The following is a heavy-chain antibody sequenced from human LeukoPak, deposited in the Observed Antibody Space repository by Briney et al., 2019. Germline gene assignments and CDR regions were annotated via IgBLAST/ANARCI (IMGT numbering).Heavy chain of an antibody. CDR3: TTDLLITMVRGVITFDY. Sequence: TGGSLRLSCAVSGFTFSGSAIHWVRQASGRGLEWVGRIRSKTNDYATAYAASVRGRFTVSRDDSENTAYLQMNSLKTEDTAVYYCTTDLLITMVRGVITFDYWGQGTLVTVSS. V-gene: IGHV3-73*01. D-gene: IGHD3-10*01. J-gene: IGHJ4*02. CDR2: IRSKTNDYAT. CDR1: GFTFSGSA.